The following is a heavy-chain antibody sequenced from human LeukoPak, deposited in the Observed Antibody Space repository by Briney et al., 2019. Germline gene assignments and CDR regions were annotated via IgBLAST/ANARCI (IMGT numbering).Heavy chain of an antibody. CDR1: GFTFSGSA. Sequence: GGSLKLSCAASGFTFSGSAIHWVRQTSGKGLEWVGRIRSKANNYATLYAASMKGRFTISRDDSRNTAYLQVNSLKTEDTAVYYCTSRYSSSWYHSFDYWGQGTLVTVSS. D-gene: IGHD6-13*01. V-gene: IGHV3-73*01. CDR2: IRSKANNYAT. J-gene: IGHJ4*02. CDR3: TSRYSSSWYHSFDY.